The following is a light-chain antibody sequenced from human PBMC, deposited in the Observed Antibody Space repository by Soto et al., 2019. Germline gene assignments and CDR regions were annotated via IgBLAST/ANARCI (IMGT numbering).Light chain of an antibody. Sequence: ESVLTQSPGTLSLSPGERATLSCRASQTVSSSYLAWYQQKPGQAPRLLIYSASSRATGIPDRFSGSGSGTDFTLTISRLEPEDFAVYYCQQYGSSPPWTFGQGTKVDIK. CDR2: SAS. J-gene: IGKJ1*01. V-gene: IGKV3-20*01. CDR1: QTVSSSY. CDR3: QQYGSSPPWT.